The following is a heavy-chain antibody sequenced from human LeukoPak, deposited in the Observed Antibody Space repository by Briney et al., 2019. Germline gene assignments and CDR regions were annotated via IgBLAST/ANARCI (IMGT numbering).Heavy chain of an antibody. CDR3: SRVSMVTNDWFDP. CDR1: GFTFSSYW. J-gene: IGHJ5*02. CDR2: INTDGSST. D-gene: IGHD4/OR15-4a*01. V-gene: IGHV3-74*01. Sequence: GSLRLSCAASGFTFSSYWMHWVRQAPGKGLVWVSRINTDGSSTTYADSVKGRFTISRDNAKNTLYLQMNSLRAEDTAVYYCSRVSMVTNDWFDPWGQGTLVTVSS.